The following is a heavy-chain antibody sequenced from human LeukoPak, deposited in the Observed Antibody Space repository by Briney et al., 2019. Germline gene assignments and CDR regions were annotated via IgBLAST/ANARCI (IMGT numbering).Heavy chain of an antibody. CDR1: GGSFSGYY. J-gene: IGHJ6*03. D-gene: IGHD6-13*01. CDR2: INHSGST. CDR3: ARGRFVAAAGTYRYYYYYMDV. V-gene: IGHV4-34*01. Sequence: PSETLSLTCAVYGGSFSGYYWSWIRQPPGKGLEWIGEINHSGSTNYNPSLKSRVTISVDTSKNQFSLKLSSVTAADTAVYYCARGRFVAAAGTYRYYYYYMDVWGKRTTVTLSS.